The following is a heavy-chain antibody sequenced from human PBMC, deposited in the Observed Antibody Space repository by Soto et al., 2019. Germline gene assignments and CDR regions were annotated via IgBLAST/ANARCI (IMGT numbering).Heavy chain of an antibody. J-gene: IGHJ4*02. CDR3: AKDNFVARYYFDY. CDR2: ISYDGSNK. V-gene: IGHV3-30*18. CDR1: GFTFSSYC. Sequence: GGSLRLSCAASGFTFSSYCMHWVRQAPGKGLEWVAVISYDGSNKYYADSVKGRFTISRDNSKNTLYLQMNSLRAEDTAVYYIAKDNFVARYYFDYWGQGTLVTVSS. D-gene: IGHD3-9*01.